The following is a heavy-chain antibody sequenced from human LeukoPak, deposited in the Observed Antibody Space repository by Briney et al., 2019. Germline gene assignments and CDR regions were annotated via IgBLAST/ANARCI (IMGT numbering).Heavy chain of an antibody. J-gene: IGHJ4*02. CDR2: IYYSGST. V-gene: IGHV4-30-4*01. CDR3: ASSRDGYVPKLFDY. CDR1: GGSISSGDYY. D-gene: IGHD5-24*01. Sequence: SETLSLTCTVSGGSISSGDYYWSWIRQPPGKGLEWIGYIYYSGSTYYNPSLKSRVTISVDTSKNQFSLKLSSVTAADTAVYYCASSRDGYVPKLFDYWGQGTLVTVSS.